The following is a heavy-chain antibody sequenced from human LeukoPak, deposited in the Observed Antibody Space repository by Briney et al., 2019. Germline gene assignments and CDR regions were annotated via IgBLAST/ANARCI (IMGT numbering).Heavy chain of an antibody. D-gene: IGHD5-12*01. CDR3: ARGMVATEDY. Sequence: GASVKVSCKASGGTFSSYAISWVRQAPGQGREWMGRIIPILGIANYAQKFQGRVTITADKSTSKAYMELRSLRSDDTAVYYCARGMVATEDYWGQGTLVTVSS. CDR2: IIPILGIA. J-gene: IGHJ4*02. V-gene: IGHV1-69*04. CDR1: GGTFSSYA.